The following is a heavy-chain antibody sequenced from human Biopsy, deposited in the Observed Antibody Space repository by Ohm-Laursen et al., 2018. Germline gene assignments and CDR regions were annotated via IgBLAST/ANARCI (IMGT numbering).Heavy chain of an antibody. CDR2: ISGSRGGT. CDR1: GFTFGDYY. V-gene: IGHV3-23*01. Sequence: SLRLSCSASGFTFGDYYMSWVRQAPGKGLEWVSAISGSRGGTYYAESVKGRFTVSRDNSQNSLFLQMNSLRADDTAVYYCAKSGYSSEYDSSGEFDSWGQGTLVSVSS. D-gene: IGHD3-22*01. J-gene: IGHJ4*02. CDR3: AKSGYSSEYDSSGEFDS.